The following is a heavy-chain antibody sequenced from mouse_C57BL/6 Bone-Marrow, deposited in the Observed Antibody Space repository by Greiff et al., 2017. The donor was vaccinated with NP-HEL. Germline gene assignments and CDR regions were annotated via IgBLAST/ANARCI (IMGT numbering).Heavy chain of an antibody. CDR1: GYAFTNYL. J-gene: IGHJ2*01. V-gene: IGHV1-54*01. Sequence: VQLQQSGAELVRPGTSVKVSCKASGYAFTNYLIEWVKQRPGQGLEWIGVINPGSGGTNYNEKFKGKATLTADKSSSTAYMQLSSLTSEDSAVYYCARWAGPLFDYWGQGTTLTVSS. CDR3: ARWAGPLFDY. CDR2: INPGSGGT.